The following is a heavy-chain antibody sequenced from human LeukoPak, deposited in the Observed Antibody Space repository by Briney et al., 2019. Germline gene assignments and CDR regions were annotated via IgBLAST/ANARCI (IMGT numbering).Heavy chain of an antibody. CDR3: ARAFYPGYYSYMAV. Sequence: SETLSLTCTVSGGSISPYYWSWIRQPPGKGLEWIGYIYYSGSTNYNPSLRSRVTISVDTSKNQFSLKLSSVTAADTAVYYCARAFYPGYYSYMAVWGKGTTVTVSS. CDR1: GGSISPYY. D-gene: IGHD3-3*02. V-gene: IGHV4-59*01. CDR2: IYYSGST. J-gene: IGHJ6*03.